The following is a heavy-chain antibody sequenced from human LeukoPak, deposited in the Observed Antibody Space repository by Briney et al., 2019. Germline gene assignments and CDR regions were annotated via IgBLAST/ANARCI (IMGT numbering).Heavy chain of an antibody. CDR2: IFYSGST. V-gene: IGHV4-39*07. Sequence: SETLSLTCTVSSGSISTSNYYWGWVRQPPGKALEWIGNIFYSGSTYYSPSLKSRVTISLDTSKNQFSLKLSSVTAADTAVYYCARDTIAPNDAFDVWGQGTMVTVSS. D-gene: IGHD6-13*01. CDR1: SGSISTSNYY. CDR3: ARDTIAPNDAFDV. J-gene: IGHJ3*01.